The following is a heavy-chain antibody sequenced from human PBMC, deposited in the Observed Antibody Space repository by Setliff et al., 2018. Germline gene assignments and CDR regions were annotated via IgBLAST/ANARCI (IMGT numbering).Heavy chain of an antibody. Sequence: ASVKVSCKASGYTFTNYGISWVRQAHGQGLEWMGWINTNTGNPSYAQGFTGRFVFSLDTSVSTAYLQISSLKAEDTAIYYCARGSRFGTIVYKGDYYMDVWGKGTTVTVSS. D-gene: IGHD3-10*01. CDR2: INTNTGNP. CDR3: ARGSRFGTIVYKGDYYMDV. J-gene: IGHJ6*03. V-gene: IGHV7-4-1*02. CDR1: GYTFTNYG.